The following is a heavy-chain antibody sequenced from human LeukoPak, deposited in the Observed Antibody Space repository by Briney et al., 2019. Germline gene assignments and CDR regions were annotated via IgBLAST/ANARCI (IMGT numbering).Heavy chain of an antibody. V-gene: IGHV4-59*11. CDR2: IHYSGST. CDR3: AKFGNYPVHVSYSYYYLDA. CDR1: GSSISDHY. D-gene: IGHD1-7*01. Sequence: SETLSLTCTVSGSSISDHYWAWIRQPPGKGLEYIGFIHYSGSTDSSPALKSRVTISVDTSRNQFSLRLSSVTAADTAVYYCAKFGNYPVHVSYSYYYLDAWSTGTTVTVSS. J-gene: IGHJ6*03.